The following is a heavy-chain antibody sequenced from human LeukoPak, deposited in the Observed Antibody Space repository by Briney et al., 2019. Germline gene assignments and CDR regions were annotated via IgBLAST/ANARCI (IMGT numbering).Heavy chain of an antibody. CDR3: ARHPIAYYGSGSPNWFDP. J-gene: IGHJ5*02. Sequence: GESLKISCKGSGYSFTTYRIGWVRQMPGKGLEWMGIIYPADSDTKYSPSFQGQVTISADKSISTAYLQWSSLKASDTAMYYCARHPIAYYGSGSPNWFDPWGQGTLVTVSS. CDR1: GYSFTTYR. D-gene: IGHD3-10*01. CDR2: IYPADSDT. V-gene: IGHV5-51*01.